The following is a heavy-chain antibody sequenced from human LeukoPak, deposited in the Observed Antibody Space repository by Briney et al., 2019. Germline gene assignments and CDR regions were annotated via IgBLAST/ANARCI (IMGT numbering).Heavy chain of an antibody. CDR1: GFTFSDYY. D-gene: IGHD3-10*01. CDR2: ISSSGSTI. CDR3: AKDRVTMVRGVIIAFDI. V-gene: IGHV3-11*04. Sequence: GGSLRLSCAASGFTFSDYYMSWIRQAPGKGPEWVSYISSSGSTIYYADSVKCRFTISRDNAKNSLYLQMNSLRAEDTAVYYCAKDRVTMVRGVIIAFDIWGQGTMVTVSS. J-gene: IGHJ3*02.